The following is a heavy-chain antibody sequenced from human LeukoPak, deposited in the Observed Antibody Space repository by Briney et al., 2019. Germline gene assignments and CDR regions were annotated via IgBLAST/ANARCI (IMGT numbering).Heavy chain of an antibody. CDR1: GGTFSSYA. V-gene: IGHV1-69*01. J-gene: IGHJ5*02. D-gene: IGHD3-22*01. CDR3: AGRRAVVVITDNWFDP. Sequence: SVKVSCKASGGTFSSYAISWVRQAPGQGLEWMGGIISIFGTANYAQKFQGRVTITADESTSTAYMELSSLRSEDTAVYYCAGRRAVVVITDNWFDPWGQGTLVTVSS. CDR2: IISIFGTA.